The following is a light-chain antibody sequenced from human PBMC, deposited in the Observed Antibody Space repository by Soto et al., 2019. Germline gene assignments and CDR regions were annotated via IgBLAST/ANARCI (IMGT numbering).Light chain of an antibody. CDR2: EAS. CDR3: QQYDNLPLT. J-gene: IGKJ4*01. CDR1: QDISDY. V-gene: IGKV1-33*01. Sequence: DIQMTQSPSSLSASVGDRVTITCQASQDISDYLNWYHQKPGKAPKFLIHEASTLEAGVPSRFSGSGSGTDFTFTISGLQPEDAATYYCQQYDNLPLTFGGGTKVEI.